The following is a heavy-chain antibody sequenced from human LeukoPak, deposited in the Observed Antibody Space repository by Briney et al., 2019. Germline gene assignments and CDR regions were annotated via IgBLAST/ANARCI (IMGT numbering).Heavy chain of an antibody. J-gene: IGHJ4*02. CDR1: GFTFDDYA. CDR3: ARDGRSYDSSGYHLYYFDY. CDR2: ISGDGGST. V-gene: IGHV3-43*02. D-gene: IGHD3-22*01. Sequence: GGSLRLSCAASGFTFDDYAMHWVRQAPGKGLEWVSLISGDGGSTYYADSVKGRFTISRDNSKNSLYLQMNSLRAEDTAVYYCARDGRSYDSSGYHLYYFDYWGQGTLVTVSS.